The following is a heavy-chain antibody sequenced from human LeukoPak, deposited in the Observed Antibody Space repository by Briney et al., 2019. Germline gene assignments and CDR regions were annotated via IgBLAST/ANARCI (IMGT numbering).Heavy chain of an antibody. CDR3: ASSAKYSSGWYGYYYYMDV. CDR2: IYTSGST. V-gene: IGHV4-4*07. D-gene: IGHD6-19*01. CDR1: GGSISSYY. Sequence: PSETLSLTCTVSGGSISSYYWSWIRQPAGKGLEWIGRIYTSGSTNYNPSLKSRVTISVDTSKNQFSLKLSSVTAADTAVYYCASSAKYSSGWYGYYYYMDVWGKGTTVTISS. J-gene: IGHJ6*03.